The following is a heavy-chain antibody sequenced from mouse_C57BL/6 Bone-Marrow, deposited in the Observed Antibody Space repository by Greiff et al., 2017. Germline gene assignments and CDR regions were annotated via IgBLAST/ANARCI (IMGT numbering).Heavy chain of an antibody. D-gene: IGHD1-1*01. CDR1: GYTFTSYW. V-gene: IGHV1-72*01. J-gene: IGHJ1*03. Sequence: QVQLQQSGAELVKPGASVKLSCKASGYTFTSYWMHWVKQRPGRGLEWIGRIDPNSGGTKYNEKFKSKATLTVDKPSSTAYMQLSSLTSEDSAVYYGAKDYGSSLWYFDVWGTGTTVTVSS. CDR3: AKDYGSSLWYFDV. CDR2: IDPNSGGT.